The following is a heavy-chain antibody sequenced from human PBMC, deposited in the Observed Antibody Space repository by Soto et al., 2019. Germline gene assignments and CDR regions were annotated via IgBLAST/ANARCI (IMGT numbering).Heavy chain of an antibody. D-gene: IGHD3-22*01. CDR1: GFTFRSYA. V-gene: IGHV3-30-3*01. CDR2: ISYDGSNK. CDR3: AVVAEASYFDY. J-gene: IGHJ4*02. Sequence: GASLRLSCAAPGFTFRSYAMHWVRQATGKGLEWVAVISYDGSNKYYAESVKGRFTISRDNSKNTLYLQMNSLRAEDTAVYYCAVVAEASYFDYWGQGTLVTVSS.